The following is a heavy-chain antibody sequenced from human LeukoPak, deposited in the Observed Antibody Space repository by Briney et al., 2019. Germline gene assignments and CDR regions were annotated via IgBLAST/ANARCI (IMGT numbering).Heavy chain of an antibody. V-gene: IGHV4-59*12. CDR3: ARELEWLLDC. CDR2: IYYSGST. J-gene: IGHJ4*02. D-gene: IGHD3-3*01. CDR1: GGSISSYY. Sequence: PSETLSLTCAVSGGSISSYYWSWIRQPPGKGLEWIGYIYYSGSTNYNPSLKSRVTISVDTSKNQFSLKLSSVTAADTAVYYCARELEWLLDCWGQGTLVTVSS.